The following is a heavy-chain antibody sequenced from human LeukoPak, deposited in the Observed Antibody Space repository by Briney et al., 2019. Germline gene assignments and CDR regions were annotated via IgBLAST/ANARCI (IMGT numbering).Heavy chain of an antibody. CDR2: ISYDGSNK. CDR3: ASLTPIIVGAFDAFDI. V-gene: IGHV3-30-3*01. Sequence: PGGSLRLSCAASGFTFSSYAMHWVRQAPGKGLEWVAVISYDGSNKYYADSVKGRFTISRDNSKNTLYLQMNSLRAEDTAVYYCASLTPIIVGAFDAFDIWGQGTMVTVSS. J-gene: IGHJ3*02. CDR1: GFTFSSYA. D-gene: IGHD1-26*01.